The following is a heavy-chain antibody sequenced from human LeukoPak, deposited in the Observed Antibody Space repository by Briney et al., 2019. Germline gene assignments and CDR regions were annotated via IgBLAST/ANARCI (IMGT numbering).Heavy chain of an antibody. D-gene: IGHD6-13*01. CDR2: IYYSGST. CDR3: ARHWEQQLVPYYYYGMDV. V-gene: IGHV4-39*01. Sequence: SETLSLTCTVSGGSISSSSYYWGWIRQPPGKGLEWIGSIYYSGSTYYNPSLKSRVTISVDTSKNQFSLKLSSVTAAVTAAYYGARHWEQQLVPYYYYGMDVWGQGTTVTVSS. J-gene: IGHJ6*02. CDR1: GGSISSSSYY.